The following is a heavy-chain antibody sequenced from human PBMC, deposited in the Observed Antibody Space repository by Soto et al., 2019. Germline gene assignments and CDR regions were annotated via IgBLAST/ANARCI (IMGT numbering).Heavy chain of an antibody. CDR2: IYYSGST. J-gene: IGHJ6*02. Sequence: QLQLQESGPGLVKPSETLSLTCTVSGGSISSSSYYWGWIRQPPGKGLEWIGSIYYSGSTYYNPSLKSRVTISVDTSKTQFSLKLSSVTAADTAVYYCARPYGIAVAGTDPGPKPGMDVWGQGTTVTVSS. CDR1: GGSISSSSYY. D-gene: IGHD6-19*01. V-gene: IGHV4-39*01. CDR3: ARPYGIAVAGTDPGPKPGMDV.